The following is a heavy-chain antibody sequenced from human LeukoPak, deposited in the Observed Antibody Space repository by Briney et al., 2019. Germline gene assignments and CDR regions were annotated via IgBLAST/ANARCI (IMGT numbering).Heavy chain of an antibody. CDR1: GYTFTDYY. V-gene: IGHV1-2*02. Sequence: ASVKVSCKVSGYTFTDYYMHWVRQAPGQGFEWMGWINPNDGDTNYAQKFQGRVSMSRDPSISPAHREVSRLRSDDTAVYYCARANFLYCSSSTCLFDYWGQGTLVTVSS. CDR2: INPNDGDT. D-gene: IGHD2-2*01. J-gene: IGHJ4*02. CDR3: ARANFLYCSSSTCLFDY.